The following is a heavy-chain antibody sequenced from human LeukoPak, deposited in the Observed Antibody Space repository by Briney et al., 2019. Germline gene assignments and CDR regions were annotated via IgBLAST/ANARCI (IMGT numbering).Heavy chain of an antibody. Sequence: SETLSLTCTVSGGSISSYYWSWIRQPPGKGLEWIGYIYYSGSTNSNPSLKSRVSISVDTSKNQFSLELNSVTAADTAVYYCARGGMTTVTLDYWGQGTLVTVSS. V-gene: IGHV4-59*01. D-gene: IGHD4-17*01. CDR3: ARGGMTTVTLDY. J-gene: IGHJ4*02. CDR1: GGSISSYY. CDR2: IYYSGST.